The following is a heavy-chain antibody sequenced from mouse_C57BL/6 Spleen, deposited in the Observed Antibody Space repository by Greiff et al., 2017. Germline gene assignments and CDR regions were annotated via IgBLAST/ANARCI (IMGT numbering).Heavy chain of an antibody. CDR2: IRSKSNNYAT. CDR1: GFSFNPYA. V-gene: IGHV10-1*01. Sequence: EVMLVESGGGLVQPKGSLKLSCAASGFSFNPYAMNWVRQAPGTGLEWVARIRSKSNNYATYYADSVKDRFTISRDDSESMLYLQMNNLKTEDTAMYYCVRHEGDGYYVPSFFDVWGTGTTVTVAS. D-gene: IGHD2-3*01. CDR3: VRHEGDGYYVPSFFDV. J-gene: IGHJ1*03.